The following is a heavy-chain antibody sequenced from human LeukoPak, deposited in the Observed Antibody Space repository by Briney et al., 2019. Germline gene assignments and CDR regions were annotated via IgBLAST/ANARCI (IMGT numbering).Heavy chain of an antibody. CDR3: AKDAQRGFDYSNSLDK. V-gene: IGHV3-23*01. Sequence: GGSLRLSCAASGFTFSSYAMTWVRQAPGKGLEWVSAISGSGESTYYADSVKGRFTISRDNSKNTLYLQMNSLRAEDTAVYYCAKDAQRGFDYSNSLDKWGQGTLVTVSS. J-gene: IGHJ4*02. D-gene: IGHD4-11*01. CDR1: GFTFSSYA. CDR2: ISGSGEST.